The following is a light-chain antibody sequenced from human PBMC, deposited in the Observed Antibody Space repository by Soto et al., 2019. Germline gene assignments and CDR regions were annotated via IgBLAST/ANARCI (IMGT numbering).Light chain of an antibody. CDR3: QQRGIWPI. CDR2: DVS. V-gene: IGKV3-11*01. Sequence: EIVLTQSPATLSLSPGETATLSCRASQSVGTYLAWYQHKSGQPPRLLIYDVSNRATGIPARFSGSGSGTDFPPTISTLEPEDFAVYYCQQRGIWPIFGGGTNIEIK. CDR1: QSVGTY. J-gene: IGKJ4*01.